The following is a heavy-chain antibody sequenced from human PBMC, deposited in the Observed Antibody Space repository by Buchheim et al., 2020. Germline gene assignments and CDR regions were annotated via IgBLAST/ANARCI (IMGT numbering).Heavy chain of an antibody. CDR1: GFTFSSYA. Sequence: EVQLLESGGGLVQPGGSLRLSCAASGFTFSSYAMSWVRKAPGKGLEWASAFSVIGGSTYYADPVKGRFTISRDNSKNSLILQMNSLRAEDTAVYYCAKVMMRLYGMDVWGQGTT. D-gene: IGHD3-16*01. CDR3: AKVMMRLYGMDV. J-gene: IGHJ6*02. CDR2: FSVIGGST. V-gene: IGHV3-23*01.